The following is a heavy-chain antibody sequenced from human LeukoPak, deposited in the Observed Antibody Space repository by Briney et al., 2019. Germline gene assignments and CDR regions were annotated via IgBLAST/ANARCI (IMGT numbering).Heavy chain of an antibody. J-gene: IGHJ5*02. CDR1: GFTFSSYD. V-gene: IGHV3-30*18. CDR2: ISYDGGDK. D-gene: IGHD3-10*01. CDR3: AKSNVIRGFVVEEGFDP. Sequence: QTGGSLGLSCAASGFTFSSYDMHWVRQAPGLGPEWVAVISYDGGDKYYADSVKGRFTISRDNSKNTLYLQMNGLRAEDTALYSCAKSNVIRGFVVEEGFDPWGQGTLVTVS.